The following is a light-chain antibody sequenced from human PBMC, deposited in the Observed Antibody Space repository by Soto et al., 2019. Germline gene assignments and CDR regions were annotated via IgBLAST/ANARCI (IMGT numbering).Light chain of an antibody. CDR2: QDS. CDR3: PAWDSSTAMI. Sequence: SYELTQPPSVSVSPGQTASITCSGDKLGDKYACWYQQKPGQSPVLVIYQDSKRPSGIPERFSGSNSGNTATLTISGTQDMEEADYYCPAWDSSTAMIFGGGTKLTVL. J-gene: IGLJ2*01. V-gene: IGLV3-1*01. CDR1: KLGDKY.